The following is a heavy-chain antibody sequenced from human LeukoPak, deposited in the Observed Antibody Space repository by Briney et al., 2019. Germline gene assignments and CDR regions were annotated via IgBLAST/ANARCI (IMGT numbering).Heavy chain of an antibody. J-gene: IGHJ5*02. CDR3: ARECPEYSSSWYQNWFDP. Sequence: GGSLRLSCAASGFTFSSYAMHWVRQAPGKGLEWVAVISYDGSNKYYADSVKGRFTIPRDNSKNTLYLQMNSLRAEDTAVYYCARECPEYSSSWYQNWFDPWGQGTLVTVSS. CDR1: GFTFSSYA. CDR2: ISYDGSNK. V-gene: IGHV3-30*04. D-gene: IGHD6-13*01.